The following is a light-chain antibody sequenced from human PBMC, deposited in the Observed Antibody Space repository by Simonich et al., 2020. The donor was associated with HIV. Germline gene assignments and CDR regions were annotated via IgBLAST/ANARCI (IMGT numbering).Light chain of an antibody. CDR2: AAS. V-gene: IGKV1-NL1*01. CDR1: QGICNS. CDR3: QQYNNWPRGT. Sequence: DFQMTQSPSSLSASVGDRVTLTCLASQGICNSLAWYQQKPGKAPKLLLYAASRLESGVPSKFKGSGSGSDYTLTISSLQPEDFAVYYCQQYNNWPRGTFGQGTKLEIK. J-gene: IGKJ2*01.